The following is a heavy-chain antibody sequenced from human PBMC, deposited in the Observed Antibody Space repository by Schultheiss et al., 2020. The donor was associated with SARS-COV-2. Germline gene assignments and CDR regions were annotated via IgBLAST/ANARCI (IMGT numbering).Heavy chain of an antibody. V-gene: IGHV4-4*02. D-gene: IGHD5-18*01. Sequence: GTLSLTCAVSGGSISSSNWWSWVRQPPGKSLEWIGYVYNTGHTNSKSSLESRVTISVDTSKNQFSLKLSSVTAADTAVYYCARGGYPFDYWGQGTLVTVSS. J-gene: IGHJ4*02. CDR2: VYNTGHT. CDR1: GGSISSSNW. CDR3: ARGGYPFDY.